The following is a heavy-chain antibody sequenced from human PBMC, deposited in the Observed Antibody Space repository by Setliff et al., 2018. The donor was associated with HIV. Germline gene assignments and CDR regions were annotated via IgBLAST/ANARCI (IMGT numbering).Heavy chain of an antibody. CDR2: MNPDGSNT. D-gene: IGHD3-16*01. J-gene: IGHJ3*02. V-gene: IGHV5-51*01. Sequence: GESLKISCKGSGYRFTSYWIGWVRQRPGKGLEWMGIMNPDGSNTRYSPSFQGQVTISVDESISTAYLQWSSLKASDTAFYYCARFYGSYDVGGFDIWGQGTKVTVSS. CDR1: GYRFTSYW. CDR3: ARFYGSYDVGGFDI.